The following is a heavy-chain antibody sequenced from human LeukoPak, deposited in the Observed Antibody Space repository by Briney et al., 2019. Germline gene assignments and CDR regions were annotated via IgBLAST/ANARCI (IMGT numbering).Heavy chain of an antibody. CDR2: IYSHRCGK. V-gene: IGHV1-2*02. CDR1: GYSFIDYY. Sequence: EASVNVSCKTSGYSFIDYYMHWVRQAPGQGLDWMGLIYSHRCGKNYAHKFHGRVTMTRDTSIYTAYMELSRLRPDDTAVFYCAREYYDTSGRKYGFDIWGQGAMVTVSS. J-gene: IGHJ3*02. D-gene: IGHD3-22*01. CDR3: AREYYDTSGRKYGFDI.